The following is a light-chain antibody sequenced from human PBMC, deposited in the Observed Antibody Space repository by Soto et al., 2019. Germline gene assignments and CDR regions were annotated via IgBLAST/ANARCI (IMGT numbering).Light chain of an antibody. Sequence: EIVLTQSPATLSLSPGERATLSCRASQSVTSSYLSWYQQKPGQAPRLLIYGASTRATGIPARFSGSGSGTDFTLTISSLQSEDFAVYYCQQDYNLPWTFGQGTKVEI. J-gene: IGKJ1*01. V-gene: IGKV3D-7*01. CDR1: QSVTSSY. CDR3: QQDYNLPWT. CDR2: GAS.